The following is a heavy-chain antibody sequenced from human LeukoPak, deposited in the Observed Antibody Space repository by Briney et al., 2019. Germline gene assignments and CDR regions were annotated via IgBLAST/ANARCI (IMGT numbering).Heavy chain of an antibody. J-gene: IGHJ4*02. V-gene: IGHV3-30*18. CDR3: AKENYFDY. CDR1: GFTFSSYG. CDR2: ISYDGSNK. Sequence: GGSLRLSCAASGFTFSSYGMHWVRQAPGRGLEWVAVISYDGSNKYYADSVKGRFTISRDNSKNTLYLQMNSLRAEDTAVYYCAKENYFDYWGQGTLVTVSS.